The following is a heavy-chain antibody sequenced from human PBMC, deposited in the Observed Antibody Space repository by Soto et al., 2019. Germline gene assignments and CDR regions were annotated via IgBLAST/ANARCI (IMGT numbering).Heavy chain of an antibody. J-gene: IGHJ6*02. D-gene: IGHD5-18*01. CDR3: ASGVDYSHGYYYYYGMDV. Sequence: PSETLSLTCTVCGGSISSGDYYWSWIRQPPGKGLEWIGYIYYIGSTYYNPSLKSRVTISVDTSKNQFSLKLSSVTAADTAVYYCASGVDYSHGYYYYYGMDVWGQRTTVTVSS. V-gene: IGHV4-30-4*01. CDR2: IYYIGST. CDR1: GGSISSGDYY.